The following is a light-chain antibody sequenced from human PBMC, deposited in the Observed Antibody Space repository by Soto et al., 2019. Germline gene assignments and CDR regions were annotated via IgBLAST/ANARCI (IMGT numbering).Light chain of an antibody. CDR2: EVS. Sequence: QSVLTQPASVSGSPGQSITISCTGTSSDVGGYNYVSWYQQHPGKAPKLMIYEVSNRPSGVSNRFSGSKSGNTASLTISGLQAEDEADYYCSSYAGTYSDVFGSGTKLTVL. CDR1: SSDVGGYNY. V-gene: IGLV2-14*01. CDR3: SSYAGTYSDV. J-gene: IGLJ1*01.